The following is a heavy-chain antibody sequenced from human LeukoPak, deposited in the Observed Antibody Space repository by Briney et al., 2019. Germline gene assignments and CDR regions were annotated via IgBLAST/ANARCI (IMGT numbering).Heavy chain of an antibody. CDR2: ISTYGGTT. CDR1: GFTFSNYV. Sequence: GGSLRLSRAASGFTFSNYVMSWVRQAPGKGLEWVSAISTYGGTTYYTDSVKGRFTISRDNSKNTLYLQMNSLRAEDTAVYYCATSTVTTFQYHYNYMDVWGKGTTVTVSS. V-gene: IGHV3-23*01. CDR3: ATSTVTTFQYHYNYMDV. D-gene: IGHD4-17*01. J-gene: IGHJ6*03.